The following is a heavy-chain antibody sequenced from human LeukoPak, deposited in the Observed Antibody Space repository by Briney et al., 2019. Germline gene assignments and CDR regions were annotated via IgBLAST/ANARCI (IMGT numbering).Heavy chain of an antibody. V-gene: IGHV4-38-2*01. Sequence: SETLSLTCAVSGYSISSGYYWGWIRPPPGKGLEWIGSIYHSGSTYYNPSLKSRVTISVDTSKNQFSLKLSSVTAADTAVYYCARIRSGLNWFDPWGQGTLVTVSS. D-gene: IGHD3-3*01. CDR1: GYSISSGYY. J-gene: IGHJ5*02. CDR2: IYHSGST. CDR3: ARIRSGLNWFDP.